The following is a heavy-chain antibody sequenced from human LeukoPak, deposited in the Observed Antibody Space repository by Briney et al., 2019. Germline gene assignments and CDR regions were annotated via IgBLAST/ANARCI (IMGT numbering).Heavy chain of an antibody. CDR3: ARDRAEYSSLNLDY. D-gene: IGHD6-6*01. Sequence: PGGSLRLSCAASGFTFSSYSMNWVRQAPGKGLEWVSSISSSSSYIYYADSVKGRFTISRDNAKNSLYLQMNSLRAEDTAVYYCARDRAEYSSLNLDYWGQGTPVAVSS. J-gene: IGHJ4*02. CDR1: GFTFSSYS. V-gene: IGHV3-21*01. CDR2: ISSSSSYI.